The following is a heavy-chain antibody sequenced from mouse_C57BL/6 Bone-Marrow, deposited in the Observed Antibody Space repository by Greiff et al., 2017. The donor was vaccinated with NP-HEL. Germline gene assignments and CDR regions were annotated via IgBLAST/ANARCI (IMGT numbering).Heavy chain of an antibody. CDR2: ISDGGSYT. D-gene: IGHD2-10*02. V-gene: IGHV5-4*01. Sequence: EVKLMESGGGLVKPGGSLKLSCAASGFTFSSYAMSWVRQTPEKRLEWVATISDGGSYTYYPDNVKGRFTISRDNAKNNLYLQMSHLKSEDTAMYYCARDRYGNYPSFMDYWGQGTSVTVSS. CDR1: GFTFSSYA. J-gene: IGHJ4*01. CDR3: ARDRYGNYPSFMDY.